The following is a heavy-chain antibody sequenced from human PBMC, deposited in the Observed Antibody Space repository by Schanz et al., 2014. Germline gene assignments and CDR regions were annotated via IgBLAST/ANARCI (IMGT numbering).Heavy chain of an antibody. V-gene: IGHV3-23*01. CDR2: ISSGGGST. CDR1: GFSFTTYA. Sequence: EVQLLESGGGLVQPGGSLRLSCASSGFSFTTYAMSWVRQAPGKGLEWVSSISSGGGSTYYADSVKGRFTISIDNSKNTLYLQMKSLRAEDTAVYYCARVKYCTITRCYRTETEGIYYMDVWGKGTTVTVSS. D-gene: IGHD2-2*01. CDR3: ARVKYCTITRCYRTETEGIYYMDV. J-gene: IGHJ6*03.